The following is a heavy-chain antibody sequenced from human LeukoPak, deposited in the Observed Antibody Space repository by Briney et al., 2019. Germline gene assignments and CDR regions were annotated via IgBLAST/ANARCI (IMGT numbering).Heavy chain of an antibody. CDR1: GGTFSSYA. Sequence: ASVKVSCKASGGTFSSYAISWVRQAPGQGLEWMGGIIPIFGTANYAQKFQGRVTITAVESTSTAYMELSSLRSEDTAVYYCARGGVVPAGNPFDYWGQGTLVTVSS. J-gene: IGHJ4*02. CDR3: ARGGVVPAGNPFDY. D-gene: IGHD2-2*01. CDR2: IIPIFGTA. V-gene: IGHV1-69*13.